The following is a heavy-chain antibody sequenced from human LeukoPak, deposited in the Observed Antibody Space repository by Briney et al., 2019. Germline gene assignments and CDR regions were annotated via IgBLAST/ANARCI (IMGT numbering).Heavy chain of an antibody. Sequence: PGGSLRLSCAASGFTFSNAWMSWVRQAPGKGLEWVANIKQDGSEKYYVDSVKGRFTISRDNAKNSLYLQMNSLRAEDTAVYYCARDRRPILRFLEWPAPFFDYWGQGTLVTVSS. CDR3: ARDRRPILRFLEWPAPFFDY. J-gene: IGHJ4*02. CDR1: GFTFSNAW. D-gene: IGHD3-3*01. CDR2: IKQDGSEK. V-gene: IGHV3-7*01.